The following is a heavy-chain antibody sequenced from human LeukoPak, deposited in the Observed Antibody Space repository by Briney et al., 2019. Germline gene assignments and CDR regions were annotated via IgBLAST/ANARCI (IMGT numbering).Heavy chain of an antibody. CDR1: GFTFSNAW. J-gene: IGHJ4*02. CDR2: IKSKTDGGTT. Sequence: GGSLRLSCAASGFTFSNAWMSWVRQAPGKGLEWVGRIKSKTDGGTTDYAAPVKGRFTISRDDSKNTLYLQMNSLKTEDTAVYYCTTDRLPRDSSGWYYWDQGTLVTVSS. D-gene: IGHD6-19*01. V-gene: IGHV3-15*01. CDR3: TTDRLPRDSSGWYY.